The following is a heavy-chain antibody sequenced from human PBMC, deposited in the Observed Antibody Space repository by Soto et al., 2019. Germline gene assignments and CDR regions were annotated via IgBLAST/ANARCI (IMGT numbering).Heavy chain of an antibody. CDR2: IKSQIDGGRI. CDR3: PTSVTGSPRAIDY. D-gene: IGHD6-19*01. V-gene: IGHV3-15*01. CDR1: GLTFEKVW. J-gene: IGHJ4*02. Sequence: PAGTRRLSCEVAGLTFEKVWRRWICQDQGKGIEWVGRIKSQIDGGRIDYAAPVKDRFTISRDDSKNTLYLQMNSQKTEDPAVYYCPTSVTGSPRAIDYWGQGNLVAVSS.